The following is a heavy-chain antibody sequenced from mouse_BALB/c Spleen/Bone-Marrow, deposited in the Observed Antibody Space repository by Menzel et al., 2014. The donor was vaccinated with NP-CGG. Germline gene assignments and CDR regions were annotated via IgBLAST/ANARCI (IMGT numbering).Heavy chain of an antibody. Sequence: EVKLAESGGGLVQPGGSLRLSCATSGFTFTDYYMSWVRQPPGKALEWLGFIRNKANGYTTEYSASVKGRFTISRDNSQSILYLQMNTLRAEDSATYYCARDIGLRLRFAYWGQGTLVTVSA. CDR3: ARDIGLRLRFAY. J-gene: IGHJ3*01. D-gene: IGHD1-2*01. CDR1: GFTFTDYY. CDR2: IRNKANGYTT. V-gene: IGHV7-3*02.